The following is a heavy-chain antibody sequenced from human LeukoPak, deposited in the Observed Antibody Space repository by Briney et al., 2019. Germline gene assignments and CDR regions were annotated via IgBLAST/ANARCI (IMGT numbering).Heavy chain of an antibody. V-gene: IGHV3-7*01. CDR2: IKQDESER. CDR3: ARDYGGSSPFDY. D-gene: IGHD4-23*01. Sequence: GGSLRLSCEGSGFSFSSYWTTWVRQSPGKGPEWVANIKQDESERYTVDSVKGRFTISRDNAKNSLYLQMNSLRAEDTAVYYCARDYGGSSPFDYWGQGTLVTVSS. J-gene: IGHJ4*02. CDR1: GFSFSSYW.